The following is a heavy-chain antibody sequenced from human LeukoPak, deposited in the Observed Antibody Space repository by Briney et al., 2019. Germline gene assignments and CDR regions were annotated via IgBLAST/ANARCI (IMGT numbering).Heavy chain of an antibody. D-gene: IGHD3-10*01. V-gene: IGHV1-2*02. Sequence: ASVKVSCKASGYTFTGYYMHWVRQAPGQGLEWMGWINPNSGGTNYAQKFQGRVTMTRDTSISTAYMELSGLRSDDTAVYYCARDLKLWFGELPDAYYYYGMDVWGQGTTVTVSS. J-gene: IGHJ6*02. CDR3: ARDLKLWFGELPDAYYYYGMDV. CDR2: INPNSGGT. CDR1: GYTFTGYY.